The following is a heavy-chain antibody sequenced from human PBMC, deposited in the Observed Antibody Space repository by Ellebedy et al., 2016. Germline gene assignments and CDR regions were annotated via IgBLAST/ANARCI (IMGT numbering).Heavy chain of an antibody. Sequence: SETLSLTCTVSGGSISSGDYYRSWIRQPPGKGLEWIGYIYYSGSTYYNPSLKSRVTISVDTSKNQFSLKLSSVTAADTAVYYCARDGRGSYVDYWGQGTLVTVSS. CDR1: GGSISSGDYY. J-gene: IGHJ4*02. D-gene: IGHD3-16*01. V-gene: IGHV4-30-4*01. CDR3: ARDGRGSYVDY. CDR2: IYYSGST.